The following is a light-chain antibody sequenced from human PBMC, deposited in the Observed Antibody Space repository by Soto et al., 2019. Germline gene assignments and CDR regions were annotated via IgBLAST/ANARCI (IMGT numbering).Light chain of an antibody. V-gene: IGKV3-15*01. CDR3: QEFHNWPLLT. Sequence: EIVMTQSPATLSVSPGERATLSCRASQSITSNLAWYQQKPGQAPRLLIYGAPTRATGVPARFSGSGSGTEFTLTISSLQSEDLAIYYCQEFHNWPLLTFGPGTKVEIK. CDR2: GAP. CDR1: QSITSN. J-gene: IGKJ3*01.